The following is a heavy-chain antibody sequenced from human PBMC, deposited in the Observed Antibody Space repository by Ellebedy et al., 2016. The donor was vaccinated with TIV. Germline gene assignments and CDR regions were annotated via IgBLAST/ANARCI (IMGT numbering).Heavy chain of an antibody. CDR3: ARATQWLTFDF. CDR2: IFNADDTNFA. Sequence: PGGSLRLSCAASEFTFSTYWMNWVRQAPGKGLEWVSTIFNADDTNFADYAGSVKGRFTVSRDNPENTLYLQMNNLRADDTAIYYCARATQWLTFDFWGQGILVTVSA. D-gene: IGHD6-19*01. V-gene: IGHV3-53*01. CDR1: EFTFSTYW. J-gene: IGHJ4*02.